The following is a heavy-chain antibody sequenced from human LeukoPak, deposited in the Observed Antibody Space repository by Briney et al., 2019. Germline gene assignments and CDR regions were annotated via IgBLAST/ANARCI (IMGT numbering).Heavy chain of an antibody. J-gene: IGHJ4*02. D-gene: IGHD3-22*01. CDR3: ARDTATRDSSGYYFDY. CDR1: VGSFSGYY. Sequence: SETLSLPCAVYVGSFSGYYWSWLRQPPGEGVEWIGEINHSGSTNYNPSLKGRVTISLDTSKNQFSLEMSSVTAADTGVYYCARDTATRDSSGYYFDYWGQGTLVTVSS. V-gene: IGHV4-34*01. CDR2: INHSGST.